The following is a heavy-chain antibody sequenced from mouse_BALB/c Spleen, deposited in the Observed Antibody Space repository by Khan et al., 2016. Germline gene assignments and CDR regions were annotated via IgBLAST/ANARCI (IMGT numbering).Heavy chain of an antibody. CDR2: ISYSGTT. V-gene: IGHV3-2*02. CDR3: TRSQGYYAMDC. J-gene: IGHJ4*01. CDR1: GYSITSDYA. Sequence: EVQLQESGPGLVKPSQSLSLTCTVTGYSITSDYAWNWIRQFPGNKLDWMGYISYSGTTSYNPSLRSRISITRDTSKNQFFLQLNSVTPEDTATYYCTRSQGYYAMDCWGQGTSVTVSS.